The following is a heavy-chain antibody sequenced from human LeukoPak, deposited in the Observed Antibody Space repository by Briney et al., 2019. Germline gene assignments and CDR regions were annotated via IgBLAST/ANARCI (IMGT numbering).Heavy chain of an antibody. CDR3: ASLPEASGIAAAADLYYYYYGMDV. CDR2: ISGSGGST. CDR1: GFTFSSYA. V-gene: IGHV3-23*01. Sequence: HPGGSLRLSCAASGFTFSSYAMSWVRQAPGKGLEWVSAISGSGGSTNYADSVKGRFTISRDNSKNTLYLQMNSLRAEDTAVYYCASLPEASGIAAAADLYYYYYGMDVWGQGTTVTVSS. J-gene: IGHJ6*02. D-gene: IGHD6-13*01.